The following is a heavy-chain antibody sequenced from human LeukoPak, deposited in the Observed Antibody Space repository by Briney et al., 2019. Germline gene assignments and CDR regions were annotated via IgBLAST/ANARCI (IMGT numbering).Heavy chain of an antibody. CDR3: ASGDSGYSYGYSYYYYGMDV. D-gene: IGHD5-18*01. CDR1: GGTFSSYA. J-gene: IGHJ6*02. Sequence: SVKVSCKASGGTFSSYAISWVRQAPGQGLEWMGRIIPIFGIANYAQKSQGRVTITADKSTSTAYMELSSLRSEDTAVYYCASGDSGYSYGYSYYYYGMDVWGQGTTVTVSS. V-gene: IGHV1-69*04. CDR2: IIPIFGIA.